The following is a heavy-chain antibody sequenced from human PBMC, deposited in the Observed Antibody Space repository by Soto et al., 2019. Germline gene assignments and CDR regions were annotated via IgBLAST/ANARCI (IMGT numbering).Heavy chain of an antibody. Sequence: SGPTLVNPTQTLTLTCTISGASLSTSGVGVGWIRQPPGKALEWLAFIYWNDDKRYSPSLKSRLTITKDTSKNQVVLRFTDMDPVDTARYYCAHCSRYEILHYWGQGTPVTVSS. CDR1: GASLSTSGVG. CDR3: AHCSRYEILHY. V-gene: IGHV2-5*01. D-gene: IGHD5-12*01. J-gene: IGHJ4*02. CDR2: IYWNDDK.